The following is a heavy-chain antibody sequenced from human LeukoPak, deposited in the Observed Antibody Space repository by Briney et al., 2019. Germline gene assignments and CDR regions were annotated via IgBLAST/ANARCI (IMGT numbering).Heavy chain of an antibody. CDR1: GFTFDDYG. V-gene: IGHV3-20*04. Sequence: GGSLRLSCAASGFTFDDYGMSWVRQAPGKGLEWVSGINWNGGSTGYADSVKGRFTISRDNAKNSLYLQMNSLRAEDTALYYCARIRFGDPYYYYMDVWDKGTTVTVSS. CDR2: INWNGGST. CDR3: ARIRFGDPYYYYMDV. J-gene: IGHJ6*03. D-gene: IGHD3-10*01.